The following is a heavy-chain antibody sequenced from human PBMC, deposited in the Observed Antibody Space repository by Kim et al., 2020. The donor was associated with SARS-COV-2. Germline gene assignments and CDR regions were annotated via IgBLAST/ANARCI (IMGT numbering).Heavy chain of an antibody. J-gene: IGHJ3*02. CDR1: GGSISSGGYS. Sequence: SETLSLTCAVSGGSISSGGYSWSWIRQPPGKGLEWIGYIYHSGSTYYNPSLKSRVTISVDRSKNQFSLKLSSVTAADTAVYYCARYRIGSGSYYKGAFDIWGQGTMVTVSS. V-gene: IGHV4-30-2*01. D-gene: IGHD3-10*01. CDR3: ARYRIGSGSYYKGAFDI. CDR2: IYHSGST.